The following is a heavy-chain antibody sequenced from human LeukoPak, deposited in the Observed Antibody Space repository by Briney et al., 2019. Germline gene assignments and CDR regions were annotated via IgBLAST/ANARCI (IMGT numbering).Heavy chain of an antibody. CDR2: IYYSGST. CDR3: ARFVEMATIRD. Sequence: PSETLSLTCTVSGGSISSYYWSWIRQPPGKGLEWIGYIYYSGSTNYNPSLKSRVTISVDTSKNQFSPKLSSVTAADTAVYYCARFVEMATIRDWGQGTLVTVSS. CDR1: GGSISSYY. D-gene: IGHD5-24*01. J-gene: IGHJ4*02. V-gene: IGHV4-59*01.